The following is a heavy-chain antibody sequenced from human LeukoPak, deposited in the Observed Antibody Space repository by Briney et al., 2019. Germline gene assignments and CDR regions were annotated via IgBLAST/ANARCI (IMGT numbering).Heavy chain of an antibody. CDR1: GGSISSGDYY. J-gene: IGHJ3*02. Sequence: SQTLSLTCTVSGGSISSGDYYWSWIRQPPGKGLEWIGYIYYSGSTYYNPSLKSRVTISVDTSKNQFSLKLSSVTAADTAVYYCARRGILQSQIRAFDIWGQRTMVTVSS. V-gene: IGHV4-30-4*01. CDR3: ARRGILQSQIRAFDI. D-gene: IGHD1-14*01. CDR2: IYYSGST.